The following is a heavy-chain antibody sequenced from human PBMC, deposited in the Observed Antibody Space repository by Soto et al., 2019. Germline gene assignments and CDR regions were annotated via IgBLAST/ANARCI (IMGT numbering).Heavy chain of an antibody. Sequence: GGSLRLSCAASGFTFSSCATSWVRQAPGKGLAWASAISGSGGSTYYADSVKGRFTISRDNSKNTLYLQMNSLRAEDTAVYYCANRHIWSGYYTGGTDYYYMDVWGKGTTVTVSS. CDR1: GFTFSSCA. D-gene: IGHD3-3*02. J-gene: IGHJ6*03. V-gene: IGHV3-23*01. CDR3: ANRHIWSGYYTGGTDYYYMDV. CDR2: ISGSGGST.